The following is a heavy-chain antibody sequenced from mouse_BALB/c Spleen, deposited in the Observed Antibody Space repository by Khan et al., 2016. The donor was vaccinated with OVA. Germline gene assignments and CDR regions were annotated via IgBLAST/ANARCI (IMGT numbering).Heavy chain of an antibody. CDR1: GFSLTTYG. V-gene: IGHV2-2*02. D-gene: IGHD2-4*01. CDR2: KWSGGST. Sequence: QMQLKESGPGLVQPSQSLSITCTVSGFSLTTYGVHWVRQSPGKGLEWLGVKWSGGSTDYDAAFISRLSISKDSSKSQVFFKMTSLQVNDTAIYYCARNYDYDEGLAYWGQGTLVTVSA. J-gene: IGHJ3*01. CDR3: ARNYDYDEGLAY.